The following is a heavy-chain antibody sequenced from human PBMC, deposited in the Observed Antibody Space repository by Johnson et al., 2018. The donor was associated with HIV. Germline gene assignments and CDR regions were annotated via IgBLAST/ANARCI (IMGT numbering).Heavy chain of an antibody. Sequence: VQLVESGGGVVRPGGSLRLSCAASKLTFSNYAMTWVRQTPGKGLEWVSSISGSDGATYYAVSVKGRFTISRDNSKNTLYLQMNSLRAEDTAVYYCVTFYGRDYYDSSGYWALFDIWGQGTMVTVSS. V-gene: IGHV3-23*04. CDR1: KLTFSNYA. J-gene: IGHJ3*02. D-gene: IGHD3-22*01. CDR3: VTFYGRDYYDSSGYWALFDI. CDR2: ISGSDGAT.